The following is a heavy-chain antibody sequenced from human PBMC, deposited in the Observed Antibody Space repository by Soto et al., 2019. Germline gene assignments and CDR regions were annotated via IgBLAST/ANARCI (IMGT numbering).Heavy chain of an antibody. CDR2: IYPGDSEI. J-gene: IGHJ5*02. CDR3: VRSDKGGWYMVDR. V-gene: IGHV5-51*01. CDR1: GYSFTSYW. D-gene: IGHD6-19*01. Sequence: PGESLKISCKASGYSFTSYWISWVRQMPGKGLEWMGIIYPGDSEIRYSPSFQGQVTLSADKSTSTAYLQWNSMKASDTAMYYCVRSDKGGWYMVDRWGQGIPVTVSS.